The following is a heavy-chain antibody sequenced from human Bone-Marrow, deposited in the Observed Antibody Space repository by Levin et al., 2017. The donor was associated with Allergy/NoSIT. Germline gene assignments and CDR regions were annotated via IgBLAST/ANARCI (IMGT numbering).Heavy chain of an antibody. V-gene: IGHV3-53*01. Sequence: GESLKISCAASGFTISSNYVNWVRQAPGKGLEWVSLISSEDNTYCADSVRGRFTISRDHSRDTLYLQMNILRAEDPAVYYCATSLHYDILTGSPQDAFDIWGQGTMVTVSS. CDR3: ATSLHYDILTGSPQDAFDI. CDR1: GFTISSNY. D-gene: IGHD3-9*01. J-gene: IGHJ3*02. CDR2: ISSEDNT.